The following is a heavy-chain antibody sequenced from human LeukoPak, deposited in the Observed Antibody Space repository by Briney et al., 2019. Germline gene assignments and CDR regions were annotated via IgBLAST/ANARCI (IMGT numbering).Heavy chain of an antibody. D-gene: IGHD5-12*01. CDR3: YSGSDY. CDR2: ISGRDGST. V-gene: IGHV3-23*01. CDR1: GFAFSSYA. J-gene: IGHJ4*02. Sequence: PGGSLRLSCVASGFAFSSYAMSWVRQAPGKGLEWVSVISGRDGSTYYADSVKGRFIISRDNSKNVLYLQMNSLRAEDTAVYYCYSGSDYWGQGTLVTVSS.